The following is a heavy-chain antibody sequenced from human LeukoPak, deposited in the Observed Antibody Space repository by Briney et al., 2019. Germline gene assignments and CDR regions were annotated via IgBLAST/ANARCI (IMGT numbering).Heavy chain of an antibody. V-gene: IGHV4-61*03. CDR1: GGSISSGGYY. Sequence: PSETLSLTCTVSGGSISSGGYYWSWIRQPPGKGLEWVGYISYSGSTNYNPSLNSRVTISVDTSKNHFSLKLTSVTAADTAVYYCARHPSGSYSTLDYWGQGTLVTVSS. CDR3: ARHPSGSYSTLDY. CDR2: ISYSGST. D-gene: IGHD1-26*01. J-gene: IGHJ4*02.